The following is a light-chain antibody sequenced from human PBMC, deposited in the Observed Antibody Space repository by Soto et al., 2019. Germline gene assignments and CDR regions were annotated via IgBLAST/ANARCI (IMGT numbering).Light chain of an antibody. CDR3: QQYNNWPPFT. Sequence: EIVMTQSPVTLSASPGERFTLSCRASQGVGSDVAWYQQKPGQAPGLLIYGASIREVGVPARFSGSGSGTEFTLTISSLQSEDFAVYYCQQYNNWPPFTYGPGTIVDIK. V-gene: IGKV3-15*01. J-gene: IGKJ3*01. CDR1: QGVGSD. CDR2: GAS.